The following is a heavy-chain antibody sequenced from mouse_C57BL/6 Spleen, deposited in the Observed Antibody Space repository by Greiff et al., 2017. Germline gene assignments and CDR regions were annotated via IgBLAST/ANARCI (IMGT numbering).Heavy chain of an antibody. J-gene: IGHJ1*03. CDR3: AREGYYYGSSPHWYIDV. D-gene: IGHD1-1*01. CDR2: IYPSDSET. CDR1: GYTFTSYW. V-gene: IGHV1-61*01. Sequence: QVQLQQPGAELVRPGSSVKLSCKASGYTFTSYWMDWVKQRPGQGLEWIGNIYPSDSETHYNQKFKDKATLTVDKSSSTAYMQLSSLTSEDSAVYSCAREGYYYGSSPHWYIDVWGTGTTVTVSS.